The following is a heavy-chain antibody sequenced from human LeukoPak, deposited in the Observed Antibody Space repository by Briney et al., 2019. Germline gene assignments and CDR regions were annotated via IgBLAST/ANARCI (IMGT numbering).Heavy chain of an antibody. CDR1: GGTFSSYA. CDR3: ARGYSSSWDNWFDP. V-gene: IGHV1-69*05. Sequence: SVKGSCKASGGTFSSYAISWVRQAPGQGLEWMGGVIPIFGTANYAQKFQGRVTITTDESTSTAYMELSSLRSEDTAVYYCARGYSSSWDNWFDPWGQGTLVTVSS. CDR2: VIPIFGTA. J-gene: IGHJ5*02. D-gene: IGHD6-6*01.